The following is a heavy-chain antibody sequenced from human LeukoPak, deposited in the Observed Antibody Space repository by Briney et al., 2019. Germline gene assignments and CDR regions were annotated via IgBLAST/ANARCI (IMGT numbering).Heavy chain of an antibody. CDR3: ARDYSSSSGVDY. CDR2: INPNSGGT. J-gene: IGHJ4*02. CDR1: GYTFTGYY. V-gene: IGHV1-2*02. Sequence: ASVKVSCKASGYTFTGYYMHWVRQAPGQGLEWMGWINPNSGGTNYAQKFQGRVTMTRDTSISTAYMELSRLRSDDTAVYCCARDYSSSSGVDYWGQGTLVTVSS. D-gene: IGHD6-6*01.